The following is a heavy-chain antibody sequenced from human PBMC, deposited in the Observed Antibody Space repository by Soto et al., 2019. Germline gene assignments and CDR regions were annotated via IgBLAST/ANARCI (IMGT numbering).Heavy chain of an antibody. D-gene: IGHD2-2*01. CDR2: IYHSGST. Sequence: PSETLSLTCAVSSGSISSSNWWSWVRQPPGKGLEWIGEIYHSGSTNYNPSLKSRVTISVDKSKNQFSLKLSSVTAADTAVYYRARDRMVVPARYYYMDVWGKGTTVTVSS. CDR3: ARDRMVVPARYYYMDV. V-gene: IGHV4-4*02. CDR1: SGSISSSNW. J-gene: IGHJ6*03.